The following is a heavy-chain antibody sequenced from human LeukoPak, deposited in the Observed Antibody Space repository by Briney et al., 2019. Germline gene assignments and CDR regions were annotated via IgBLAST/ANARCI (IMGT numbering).Heavy chain of an antibody. J-gene: IGHJ4*02. CDR3: ATSRTLDH. V-gene: IGHV3-30*03. CDR1: GFTFSTYG. Sequence: GRSLRLSCAAAGFTFSTYGMHWVRQAPGKGLEWVAIISDDGGKKYSADSVKGRFTISRHNAKSSLYLQMNSLRVEDTAVYYCATSRTLDHWGQGTLVTLST. CDR2: ISDDGGKK.